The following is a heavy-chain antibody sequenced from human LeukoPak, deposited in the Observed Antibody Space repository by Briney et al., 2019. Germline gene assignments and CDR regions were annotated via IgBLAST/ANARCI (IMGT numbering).Heavy chain of an antibody. V-gene: IGHV4-39*07. CDR1: GGSISNIGYY. J-gene: IGHJ4*02. CDR3: ARSSFPTVTTPFFDY. D-gene: IGHD4-17*01. CDR2: IYYSGST. Sequence: SETLSLTCTVSGGSISNIGYYWAWIRQPPGKGLEWIGSIYYSGSTYYNPSLKSRVTISVDTSKNQFSLKLSSVTAADTAVYYCARSSFPTVTTPFFDYWGQGTLVTVSS.